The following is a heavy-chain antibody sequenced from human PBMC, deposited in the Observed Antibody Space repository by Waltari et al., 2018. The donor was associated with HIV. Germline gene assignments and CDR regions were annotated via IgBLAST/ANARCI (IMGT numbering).Heavy chain of an antibody. CDR2: IGAAGDT. CDR1: GFTFNTYD. D-gene: IGHD6-19*01. Sequence: EVHLVESGGGLIQPGGSLRLSCAASGFTFNTYDMHWVRQAAGVGLQWVSAIGAAGDTYYSDSVKGRFTISRENAKNSLFLQMNSLRAGDTAVYFCVRVRDSSSGWYIFDYWGQGALVTVSS. J-gene: IGHJ4*02. CDR3: VRVRDSSSGWYIFDY. V-gene: IGHV3-13*04.